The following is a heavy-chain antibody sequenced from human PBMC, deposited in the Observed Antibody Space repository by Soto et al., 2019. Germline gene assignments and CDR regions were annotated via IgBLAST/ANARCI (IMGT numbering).Heavy chain of an antibody. D-gene: IGHD6-19*01. CDR3: ARRIALSGTAGAPGD. J-gene: IGHJ4*02. CDR2: IYQTGTT. Sequence: QVQLQESGPGLVKPSGTLSLTCGVSRGSVSSNNWWTWVRQPPGKGLEWIGEIYQTGTTNYNPSLQSRVTISRDKSNNHFSRKLNPATAADTAVYYCARRIALSGTAGAPGDWGQGTLVIVSS. CDR1: RGSVSSNNW. V-gene: IGHV4-4*02.